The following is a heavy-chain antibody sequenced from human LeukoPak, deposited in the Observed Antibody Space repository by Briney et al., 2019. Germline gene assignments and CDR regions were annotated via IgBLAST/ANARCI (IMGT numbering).Heavy chain of an antibody. CDR1: GYSFTSYW. J-gene: IGHJ6*02. V-gene: IGHV5-10-1*01. CDR2: INPSDSYT. CDR3: ATRVAAAGMYYYYYGMDV. D-gene: IGHD6-13*01. Sequence: GESLKISCKGSGYSFTSYWISWVRQMPGKGLEWMGRINPSDSYTNYSPSFQGHATISADKSISTAYLQWGSLKALDTAMYYCATRVAAAGMYYYYYGMDVWGQGTTVTVSS.